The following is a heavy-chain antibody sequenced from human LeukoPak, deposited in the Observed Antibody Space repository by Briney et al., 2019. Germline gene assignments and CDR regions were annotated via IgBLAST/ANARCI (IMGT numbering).Heavy chain of an antibody. CDR3: AKDADIVVSSYFDY. Sequence: AGSLSLSCAASGGTFSGYGMHWIRQAPGKGLEWVAFIRYDGRTKYYADSVKGRFAISRDNSKNTLYVQMNSLRAEDTAVYYCAKDADIVVSSYFDYWGQGTLVTVSS. CDR2: IRYDGRTK. J-gene: IGHJ4*02. CDR1: GGTFSGYG. V-gene: IGHV3-30*02. D-gene: IGHD2-2*01.